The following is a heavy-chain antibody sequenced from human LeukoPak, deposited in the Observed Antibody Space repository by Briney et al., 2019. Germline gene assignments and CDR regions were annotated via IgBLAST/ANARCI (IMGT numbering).Heavy chain of an antibody. CDR2: ISWNSGSI. Sequence: GRSLRLSCAASGFTFDDYAMHWVRQAPGKGLEWVSGISWNSGSIGYADSVKGRFTISRDNAKNSLYLQMNSLRAEDTALYYCAKDMPTDYYYGMDVWGQGTTVTVSS. V-gene: IGHV3-9*01. CDR1: GFTFDDYA. CDR3: AKDMPTDYYYGMDV. J-gene: IGHJ6*02. D-gene: IGHD4-17*01.